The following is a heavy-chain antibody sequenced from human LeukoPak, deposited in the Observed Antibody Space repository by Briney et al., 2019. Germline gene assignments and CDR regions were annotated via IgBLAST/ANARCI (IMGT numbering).Heavy chain of an antibody. V-gene: IGHV1-46*01. CDR3: ARAAGDTYGYRYYFDY. D-gene: IGHD5-18*01. J-gene: IGHJ4*02. CDR1: GYTFTTHY. CDR2: INPNGGST. Sequence: ASVNVSCKASGYTFTTHYMHWVRQAPGQGLEWMGLINPNGGSTTYAQKFQGRVTMTRDTSTSTVYMELTSLRSEDTAVYYCARAAGDTYGYRYYFDYWGQGTLVAVSS.